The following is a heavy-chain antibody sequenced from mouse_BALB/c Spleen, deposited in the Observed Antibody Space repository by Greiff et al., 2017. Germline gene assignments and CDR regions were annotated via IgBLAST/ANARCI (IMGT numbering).Heavy chain of an antibody. CDR3: ARGLLSSYAMDY. D-gene: IGHD2-12*01. CDR2: IDPANGNT. CDR1: GFNIKDTY. Sequence: EVQLQESGAELVKPGASVKLSCTASGFNIKDTYMHWVKQRPEQGLEWIGRIDPANGNTKYDPKFQGKATITADTSSNTAYLQLSSLTSEDTAVYYCARGLLSSYAMDYWGQGTSVTVSS. V-gene: IGHV14-3*02. J-gene: IGHJ4*01.